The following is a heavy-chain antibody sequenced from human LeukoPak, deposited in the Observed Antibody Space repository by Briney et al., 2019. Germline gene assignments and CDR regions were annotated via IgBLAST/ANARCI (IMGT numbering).Heavy chain of an antibody. J-gene: IGHJ4*02. D-gene: IGHD4-17*01. V-gene: IGHV3-23*01. CDR3: AKDIYGDYGGLDY. CDR1: GFTFSTYA. CDR2: IINSGGST. Sequence: VGSLRLTCEASGFTFSTYAMNWVRQAPGKGLEWVSTIINSGGSTYYADSVKGRFTISRDNSKNTLYLQMNSLRAEDTAVYYCAKDIYGDYGGLDYWGQGTLVTVSS.